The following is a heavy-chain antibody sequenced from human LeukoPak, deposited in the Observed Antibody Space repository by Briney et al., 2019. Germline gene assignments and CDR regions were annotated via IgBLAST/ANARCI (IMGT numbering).Heavy chain of an antibody. CDR1: GGSVSIGSYY. CDR3: ARAPIVATTTFDY. D-gene: IGHD5-12*01. J-gene: IGHJ4*02. V-gene: IGHV4-61*01. Sequence: SETLSLTCTVSGGSVSIGSYYWSWIRQPPGKGLEWIGYIYYSGSTNYNPSLKSRVTISVDTSKNQFSLKLSSVTAADTAVYYCARAPIVATTTFDYWGQGTLVTVSS. CDR2: IYYSGST.